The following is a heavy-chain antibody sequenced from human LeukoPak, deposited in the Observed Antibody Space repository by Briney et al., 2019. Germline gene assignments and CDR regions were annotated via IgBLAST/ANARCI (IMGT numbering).Heavy chain of an antibody. D-gene: IGHD6-19*01. J-gene: IGHJ4*02. CDR3: ARGGPNSSGWYWLFDY. CDR2: IYYSGST. V-gene: IGHV4-59*01. CDR1: GGSISSYY. Sequence: SETLSLTCTVSGGSISSYYWSWIRQPQGKGLEWIGYIYYSGSTNYNPSLKSRVAISVDTSKNQFSLKLSSVTAADTAVYYCARGGPNSSGWYWLFDYWGRGTLVTVSS.